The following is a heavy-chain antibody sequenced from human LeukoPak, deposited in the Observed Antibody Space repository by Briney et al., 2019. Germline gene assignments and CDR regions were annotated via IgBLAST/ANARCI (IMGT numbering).Heavy chain of an antibody. CDR1: GFTLSSYG. CDR2: IWYDGNKK. D-gene: IGHD2-2*01. J-gene: IGHJ4*02. Sequence: GRSLRLSCAASGFTLSSYGLHWVRQAPGKGLEWVAVIWYDGNKKYYADSVKGRFTISRDNSKNTLYLQMNSLRAEDTAVYYCARGQLLFDYWGQGTLVTVSS. CDR3: ARGQLLFDY. V-gene: IGHV3-33*01.